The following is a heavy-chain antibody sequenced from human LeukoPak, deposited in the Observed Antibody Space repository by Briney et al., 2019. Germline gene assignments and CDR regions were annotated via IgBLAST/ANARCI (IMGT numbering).Heavy chain of an antibody. J-gene: IGHJ4*02. CDR1: GFAVSTHL. V-gene: IGHV3-53*01. Sequence: GGSLRLSCAASGFAVSTHLMSWVRQAPGKRLEWVSVIYADGSTYYADSVKGRFTISRDNSKNTLYLQMNSLRAEDTAVYYCARSGAGWFDYWGQGTLVTVSS. CDR2: IYADGST. CDR3: ARSGAGWFDY. D-gene: IGHD6-19*01.